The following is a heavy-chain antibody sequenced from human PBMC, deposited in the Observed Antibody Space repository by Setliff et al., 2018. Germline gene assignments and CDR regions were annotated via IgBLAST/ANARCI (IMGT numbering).Heavy chain of an antibody. CDR1: GGSFSAYY. CDR3: ATGDVYDSSAFFSDWFDP. J-gene: IGHJ5*02. D-gene: IGHD3-22*01. CDR2: ISHGGGT. V-gene: IGHV4-34*01. Sequence: SETLSLTCTVYGGSFSAYYWSWIRQPPGKGLEWIGEISHGGGTNYNPSLKSRVTIPIDTSKNLFSLKLTSVTAADTAVYYWATGDVYDSSAFFSDWFDPWGQGTLVTVSS.